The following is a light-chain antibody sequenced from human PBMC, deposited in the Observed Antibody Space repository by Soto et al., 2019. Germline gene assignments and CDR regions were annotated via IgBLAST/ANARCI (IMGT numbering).Light chain of an antibody. V-gene: IGKV3-20*01. J-gene: IGKJ1*01. CDR3: QQSGSSPRT. CDR2: GAS. CDR1: QSGSSRS. Sequence: EIVLTQSPGTLSLSPGERGTLSCRASQSGSSRSLAWYQQKPGQAPRLLIHGASNRATGIPDRFSGSGSGTDFTLTISRREPEDFAVYFCQQSGSSPRTFGQGNKVEIK.